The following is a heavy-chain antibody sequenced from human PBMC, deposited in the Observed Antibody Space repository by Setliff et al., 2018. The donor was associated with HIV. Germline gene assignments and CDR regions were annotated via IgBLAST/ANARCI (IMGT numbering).Heavy chain of an antibody. CDR2: IYYSGST. J-gene: IGHJ4*02. CDR1: GGSISSRSPYY. V-gene: IGHV4-39*01. D-gene: IGHD5-18*01. Sequence: SETLSLTCSVSGGSISSRSPYYWGWIRQPPGKGLEWIGSIYYSGSTNYNPSLRSRVTISVDTSKNQLSLKLSSVTAADTAVYYCARQDSYSYGYNYFDYWGQGTLVTVSS. CDR3: ARQDSYSYGYNYFDY.